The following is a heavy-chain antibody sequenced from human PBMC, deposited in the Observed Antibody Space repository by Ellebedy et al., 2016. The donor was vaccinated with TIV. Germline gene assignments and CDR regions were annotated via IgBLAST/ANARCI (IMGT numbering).Heavy chain of an antibody. D-gene: IGHD1-26*01. CDR3: ARGSPATPA. Sequence: GESLKISCAASGFTFSSYAMSWVRQAPGKGLEWVSAISGSGGSTYYADSVKGRFTISRHNSKNTLYLQMNSLRAEDTAVYYCARGSPATPAWGQGTLVTVSS. CDR1: GFTFSSYA. CDR2: ISGSGGST. J-gene: IGHJ5*02. V-gene: IGHV3-23*01.